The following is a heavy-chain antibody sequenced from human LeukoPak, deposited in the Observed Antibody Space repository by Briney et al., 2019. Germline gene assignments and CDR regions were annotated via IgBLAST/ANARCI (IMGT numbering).Heavy chain of an antibody. CDR3: ARAPGGYTGGRFDY. D-gene: IGHD5-12*01. CDR2: ISGYNGNT. CDR1: GYSFTTYG. J-gene: IGHJ4*02. Sequence: GASVKVSCKASGYSFTTYGITWVRQAPGQGLEWMGWISGYNGNTNYAQKFQDRVTMTTDTSTSVVSMELRSLRFDDTAVYYCARAPGGYTGGRFDYWGQGTLVTVSS. V-gene: IGHV1-18*04.